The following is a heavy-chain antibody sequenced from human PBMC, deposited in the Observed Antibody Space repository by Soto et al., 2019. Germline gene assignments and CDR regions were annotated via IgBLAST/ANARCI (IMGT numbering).Heavy chain of an antibody. Sequence: GSLRLSCVASGLSFSTYWMSWVRQAPGKGLEWVANIKEDGSEEYYVDSVKGRFTISRDNAKNSLYLQMNSLRVEDTAVYYCARDHLGHCRGGSCNWSAYFDSWGQGTLVTVSS. J-gene: IGHJ4*02. CDR2: IKEDGSEE. D-gene: IGHD2-15*01. CDR3: ARDHLGHCRGGSCNWSAYFDS. V-gene: IGHV3-7*04. CDR1: GLSFSTYW.